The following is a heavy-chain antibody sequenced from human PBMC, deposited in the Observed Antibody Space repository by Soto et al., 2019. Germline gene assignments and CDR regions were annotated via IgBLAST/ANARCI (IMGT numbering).Heavy chain of an antibody. CDR3: ARYPWGYCTNGVCSRHYYYGMDV. Sequence: GASVKVSCKASGGTFSSYAISWVRQAPGQGLEWVGGIIPIFGTANYAQKFQGRVTITADESTSTAYMELSSLRSEDTAVYYCARYPWGYCTNGVCSRHYYYGMDVWGQGTTVTVSS. J-gene: IGHJ6*02. CDR1: GGTFSSYA. CDR2: IIPIFGTA. D-gene: IGHD2-8*01. V-gene: IGHV1-69*13.